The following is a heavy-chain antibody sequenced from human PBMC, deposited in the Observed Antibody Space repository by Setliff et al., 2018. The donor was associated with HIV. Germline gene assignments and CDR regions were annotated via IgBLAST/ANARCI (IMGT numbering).Heavy chain of an antibody. Sequence: NPSETLSLTCTVSGASVNSDDYYWSWIRQTPGKGLEWIGYIDYSGDTYYNATLPSRATILLDTSKNQFFLTLPSVTAADTAVYFCARVPFGSGSYYFDFWGQGTLVPSPQ. V-gene: IGHV4-30-4*01. CDR3: ARVPFGSGSYYFDF. CDR2: IDYSGDT. D-gene: IGHD3-10*01. CDR1: GASVNSDDYY. J-gene: IGHJ4*02.